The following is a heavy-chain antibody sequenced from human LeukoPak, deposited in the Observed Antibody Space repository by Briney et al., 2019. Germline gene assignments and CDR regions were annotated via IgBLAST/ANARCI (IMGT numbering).Heavy chain of an antibody. CDR2: IYSGGFT. D-gene: IGHD1-1*01. CDR3: AKTGNPATGDY. V-gene: IGHV3-53*01. CDR1: GFTVSSSY. J-gene: IGHJ4*02. Sequence: GGSLRLSCAASGFTVSSSYMSWVRQAPGKGLEWVSVIYSGGFTYYADSVKGRFTISRDNSKNTLYLQMNSLRAEDTAVYYCAKTGNPATGDYWGQGPLVTVCS.